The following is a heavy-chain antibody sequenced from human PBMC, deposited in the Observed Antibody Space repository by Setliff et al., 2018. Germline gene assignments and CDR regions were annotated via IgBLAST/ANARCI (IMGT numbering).Heavy chain of an antibody. Sequence: LRLSCAASGFTFVNYWMNWVRQAPGKGLEWVSSISSSSSYIYYADSVKGRFTISRDNAKNSLYLQMNILRAEDTAVYYCARSPLGYCSGGSCYRKDYFDYWGQGTLVTVSS. D-gene: IGHD2-15*01. CDR2: ISSSSSYI. CDR3: ARSPLGYCSGGSCYRKDYFDY. V-gene: IGHV3-21*01. J-gene: IGHJ4*02. CDR1: GFTFVNYW.